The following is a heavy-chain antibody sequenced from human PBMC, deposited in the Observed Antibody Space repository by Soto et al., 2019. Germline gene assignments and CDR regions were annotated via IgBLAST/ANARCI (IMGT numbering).Heavy chain of an antibody. Sequence: EVRLAESGGALVQRGGSLTLSCAASGFRFSIYSMNWVRQAPGKGLEWSAYITSDTKTIKYAESVKGRFTISRDNAKNSVYLQMNNLSDEDTAVYYCARSVEGHFDYWGQGPVVTVSS. D-gene: IGHD6-19*01. CDR1: GFRFSIYS. V-gene: IGHV3-48*02. J-gene: IGHJ4*02. CDR2: ITSDTKTI. CDR3: ARSVEGHFDY.